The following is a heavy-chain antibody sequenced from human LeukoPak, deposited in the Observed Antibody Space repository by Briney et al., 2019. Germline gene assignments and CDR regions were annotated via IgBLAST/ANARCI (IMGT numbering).Heavy chain of an antibody. V-gene: IGHV3-13*01. CDR3: VRASRSRTADFDY. Sequence: GGSLRLSCAASGFTFSSYDMHWVRQVTGKGLEWVSGIGTAGDTYHLDSVKGRFTISRENAKNSLYLQMNSLRAGDTAVYYCVRASRSRTADFDYRGQGTLVTVSS. D-gene: IGHD1-1*01. CDR1: GFTFSSYD. J-gene: IGHJ4*02. CDR2: IGTAGDT.